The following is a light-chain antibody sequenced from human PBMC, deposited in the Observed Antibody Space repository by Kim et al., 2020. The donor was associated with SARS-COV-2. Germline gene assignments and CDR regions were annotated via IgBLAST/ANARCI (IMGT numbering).Light chain of an antibody. CDR3: QVWDGRTDHAV. Sequence: APGQTAKIPGGGDNIGSKSVHWYQQRPGQAPVLVVFDDSDRPSGIPERLSGSNSGNTATLTISGVEAGDEADYYCQVWDGRTDHAVFGGGTKVTVL. CDR2: DDS. J-gene: IGLJ3*02. V-gene: IGLV3-21*02. CDR1: NIGSKS.